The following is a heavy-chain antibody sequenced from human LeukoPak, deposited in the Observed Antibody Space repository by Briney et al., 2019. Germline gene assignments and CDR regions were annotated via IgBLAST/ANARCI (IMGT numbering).Heavy chain of an antibody. J-gene: IGHJ4*02. CDR3: AIDPYGGSYRR. V-gene: IGHV1-24*01. D-gene: IGHD1-26*01. CDR2: FDPVDVET. Sequence: ALAKVTCKVSVYTLTELSMHWVRQAPGKGLDWIGGFDPVDVETIYAQKFQGRVTMTEDTSTDSAYMELGSQRSEDTAVDYCAIDPYGGSYRRRGQGTLVTVSS. CDR1: VYTLTELS.